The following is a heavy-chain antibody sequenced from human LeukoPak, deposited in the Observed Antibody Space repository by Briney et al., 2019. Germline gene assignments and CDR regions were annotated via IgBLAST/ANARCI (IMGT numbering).Heavy chain of an antibody. CDR2: ISAYNGNT. J-gene: IGHJ4*02. D-gene: IGHD6-19*01. CDR1: GYTFTSYG. Sequence: GASVKVSCKAPGYTFTSYGISWVRQAPGQGLEWMGWISAYNGNTNYAQKLQGRVTMTTDTSTSTAYMELRSLRSDDTAVYYCARRMARPYSSGWYLGYWGQGTLVTVSS. V-gene: IGHV1-18*01. CDR3: ARRMARPYSSGWYLGY.